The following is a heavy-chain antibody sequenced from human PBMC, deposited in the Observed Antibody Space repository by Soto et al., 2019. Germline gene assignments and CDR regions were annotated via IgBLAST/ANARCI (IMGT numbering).Heavy chain of an antibody. CDR1: GYTFTIYT. D-gene: IGHD1-26*01. CDR2: IIPIFTQT. J-gene: IGHJ6*02. Sequence: QVQLVQSGAGVKKPGSSVKVSCKSSGYTFTIYTVTWVRQAPGQGLEWMGRIIPIFTQTNYAQKFQGRVTITADKSTSTVYMELSGLRDEDTAVYYCARGRVGAAGGMDVWGQGTTVTVSS. CDR3: ARGRVGAAGGMDV. V-gene: IGHV1-69*08.